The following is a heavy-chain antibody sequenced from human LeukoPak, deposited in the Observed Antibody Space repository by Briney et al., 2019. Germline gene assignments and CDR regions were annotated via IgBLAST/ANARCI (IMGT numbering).Heavy chain of an antibody. D-gene: IGHD3-3*01. J-gene: IGHJ4*02. Sequence: GGSLRLSCAASGFTFSDYYMSWIRQAPGKGLEWVSYISSSGSTIYYADSVKGRSTTSRDNAKNSLYLQMNSLRAEDTAVYYCARPGLRFLEWSLDYWGQGTLVTVSS. CDR1: GFTFSDYY. V-gene: IGHV3-11*04. CDR3: ARPGLRFLEWSLDY. CDR2: ISSSGSTI.